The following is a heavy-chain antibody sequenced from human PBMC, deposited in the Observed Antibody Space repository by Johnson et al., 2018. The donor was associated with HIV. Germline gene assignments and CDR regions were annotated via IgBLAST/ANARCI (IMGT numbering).Heavy chain of an antibody. J-gene: IGHJ3*02. CDR2: IYTGGTT. Sequence: VQLAESGGGLIQPGGSLRLSCAASGFTVRSNYMSWVRQAPGKGLEWVSVIYTGGTTYHADSVKGRFTISRDDSKNKLYLQMNSLKTEDTAVYYCTTDLVDSSGYYVDGFDMWGQGTMVTVSS. D-gene: IGHD3-22*01. V-gene: IGHV3-53*01. CDR1: GFTVRSNY. CDR3: TTDLVDSSGYYVDGFDM.